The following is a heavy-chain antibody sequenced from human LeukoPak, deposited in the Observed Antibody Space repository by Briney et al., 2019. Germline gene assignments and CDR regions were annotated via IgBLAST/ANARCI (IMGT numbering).Heavy chain of an antibody. Sequence: GGSLRLSCAASGFTVSSNYMSWVRQAPGKGLEWVSVIYSGGSTYYADSVKGRFTISRDNSKNTLYLQMNSLRAEDTAVYYCARVGQWFGGLLTGFDYWGQGTLVTVSS. D-gene: IGHD3-10*01. CDR2: IYSGGST. CDR1: GFTVSSNY. V-gene: IGHV3-66*01. CDR3: ARVGQWFGGLLTGFDY. J-gene: IGHJ4*02.